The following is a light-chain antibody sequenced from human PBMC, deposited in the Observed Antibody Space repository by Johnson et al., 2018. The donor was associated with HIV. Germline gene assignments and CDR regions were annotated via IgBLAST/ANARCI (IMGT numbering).Light chain of an antibody. CDR3: GTLDSSLSAHYV. CDR1: SSNVGSSF. J-gene: IGLJ1*01. Sequence: QSVLTQPPSVSAAPGQTVTISCSGSSSNVGSSFVSWYRQVPGTAPKLLIYENNKRPSGIPDRFSGSKSGTSATLGITGLQTGDEADYYCGTLDSSLSAHYVFGTGTKVTVL. CDR2: ENN. V-gene: IGLV1-51*01.